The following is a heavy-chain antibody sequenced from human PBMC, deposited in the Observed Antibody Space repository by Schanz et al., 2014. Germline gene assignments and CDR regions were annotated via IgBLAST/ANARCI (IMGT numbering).Heavy chain of an antibody. CDR1: GFTLSSYG. Sequence: QVQLVESGGGVDQPGRSLRLSCAASGFTLSSYGMHWVRQSPGKGLAWVALISYDGSNKYYADSVKGRFTISRDSSKNTLYLQMNSLRAEDTAVYYCAKDYQDCSSTSCYLWENYYMDVWGKGTTVTVSS. CDR3: AKDYQDCSSTSCYLWENYYMDV. D-gene: IGHD2-2*01. J-gene: IGHJ6*03. CDR2: ISYDGSNK. V-gene: IGHV3-30*18.